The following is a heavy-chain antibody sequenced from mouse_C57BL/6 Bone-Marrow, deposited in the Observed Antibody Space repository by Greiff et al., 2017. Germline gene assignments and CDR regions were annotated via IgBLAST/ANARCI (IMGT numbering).Heavy chain of an antibody. Sequence: QVQLQQPGAELVKPGASVKMSCKASGYTFTSYWITWVKQRPGQGLEWIGDIYPGSGSTNYNEKFKSKATLTVDTSSSTAYMQLSSLTSEDSAVYYCERHYGSSLYYAMDYWGQGTSVTVSS. CDR1: GYTFTSYW. CDR3: ERHYGSSLYYAMDY. V-gene: IGHV1-55*01. J-gene: IGHJ4*01. CDR2: IYPGSGST. D-gene: IGHD1-1*01.